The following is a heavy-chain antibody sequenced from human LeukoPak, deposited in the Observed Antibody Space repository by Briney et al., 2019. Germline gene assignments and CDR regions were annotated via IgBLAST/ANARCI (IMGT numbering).Heavy chain of an antibody. CDR3: AKRGMTTIKEGFDY. CDR1: GFTFSSYA. D-gene: IGHD5-24*01. Sequence: SGGSLRLSCAASGFTFSSYAMGWVRQAPGKGLEWVSAISDSGRSTYYVDSVKGRFSISRDNSKNTLFLQMNSLRAEDTAVYYCAKRGMTTIKEGFDYWGQGTLVTVSS. CDR2: ISDSGRST. V-gene: IGHV3-23*01. J-gene: IGHJ4*02.